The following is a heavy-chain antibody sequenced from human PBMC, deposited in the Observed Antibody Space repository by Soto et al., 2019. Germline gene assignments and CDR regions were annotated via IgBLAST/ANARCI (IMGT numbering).Heavy chain of an antibody. D-gene: IGHD5-18*01. CDR3: ARVGVDGYSHFDS. CDR1: GFTFSDYY. J-gene: IGHJ4*02. CDR2: ISTSSSYT. Sequence: GGSLRLSCAASGFTFSDYYMSWIRQAPGKGLEWFSYISTSSSYTSYADSVKGRFTISRDNAKDSLYLQMNSLRAEDTAMYYCARVGVDGYSHFDSWGQGTLVTVSS. V-gene: IGHV3-11*06.